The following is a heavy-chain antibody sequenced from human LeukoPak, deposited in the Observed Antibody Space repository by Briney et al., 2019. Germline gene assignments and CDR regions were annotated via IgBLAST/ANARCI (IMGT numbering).Heavy chain of an antibody. D-gene: IGHD3-3*01. J-gene: IGHJ5*02. CDR3: ARDHSYYDFWSGYYNWFDP. CDR1: GGTFSSYA. CDR2: IIPIFGTA. V-gene: IGHV1-69*13. Sequence: ASVKVSCKASGGTFSSYAISWVRQAPGQGLEWMGGIIPIFGTANYAQKFQGRVTITADESTSTAYMELSSLRSDDTAVYYCARDHSYYDFWSGYYNWFDPWGQGTLVTVSS.